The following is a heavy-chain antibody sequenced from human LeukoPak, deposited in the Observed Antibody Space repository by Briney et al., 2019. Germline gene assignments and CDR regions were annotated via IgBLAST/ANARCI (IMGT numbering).Heavy chain of an antibody. CDR3: AKDYEATAEAGLDS. CDR1: GFTFSHHG. V-gene: IGHV3-30*18. J-gene: IGHJ4*02. Sequence: PGGSLRLSCAATGFTFSHHGMHWVRQAPGKGLEWVAAISFDGSDHYYADSVKGRFIMSRDNSKNTVCLQMNSLRAEDTAVYYCAKDYEATAEAGLDSWGQGSLVTVSS. CDR2: ISFDGSDH. D-gene: IGHD1-26*01.